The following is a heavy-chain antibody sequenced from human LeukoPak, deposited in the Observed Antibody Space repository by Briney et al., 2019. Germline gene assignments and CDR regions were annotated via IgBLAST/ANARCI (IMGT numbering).Heavy chain of an antibody. CDR1: GYTFTSYG. D-gene: IGHD6-6*01. V-gene: IGHV1-18*01. J-gene: IGHJ6*03. CDR3: ARVTQGGPDQTSYSSSDKNYYYYYYMDV. Sequence: ASVKVSCKASGYTFTSYGISWVRQAPGQGLEWMGWISAYNGNTNYAQKLQGRVTMTTDTSTSTAYMELRSLRSDDTAVYYCARVTQGGPDQTSYSSSDKNYYYYYYMDVWGKGTTVTVSS. CDR2: ISAYNGNT.